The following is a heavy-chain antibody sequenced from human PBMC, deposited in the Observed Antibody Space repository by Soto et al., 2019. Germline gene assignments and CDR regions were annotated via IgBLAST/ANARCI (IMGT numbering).Heavy chain of an antibody. Sequence: ASVKVSCKVSGYTLTELSMHWVRQAPGKGLEWMGGFDPEDGETIYAQKFQGRVTMTEDTYTDTAYMELSSLRSEDTAVYYCETADGDWGNDFDYWGQGTLVTVSS. J-gene: IGHJ4*02. D-gene: IGHD3-16*01. CDR1: GYTLTELS. CDR3: ETADGDWGNDFDY. CDR2: FDPEDGET. V-gene: IGHV1-24*01.